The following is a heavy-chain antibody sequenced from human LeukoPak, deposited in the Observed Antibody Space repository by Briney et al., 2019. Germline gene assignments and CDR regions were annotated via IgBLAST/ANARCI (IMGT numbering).Heavy chain of an antibody. D-gene: IGHD6-19*01. CDR3: ARKYSSGWYDY. J-gene: IGHJ4*02. V-gene: IGHV4-4*02. CDR2: IYHSGST. Sequence: PGGSLRLSCTVSGFTVSSNSMSWVRQPPGKGLEWIGEIYHSGSTNYNPSLKSRVTISVDKSKNQFSLKLSSVTAADTAVYYCARKYSSGWYDYWGQGTLVTVSS. CDR1: GFTVSSNS.